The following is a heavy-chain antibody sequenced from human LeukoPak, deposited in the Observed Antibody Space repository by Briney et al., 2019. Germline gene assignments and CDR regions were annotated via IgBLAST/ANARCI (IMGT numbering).Heavy chain of an antibody. V-gene: IGHV3-21*01. CDR1: GFTFSSYW. J-gene: IGHJ4*02. CDR2: ISSSSSYI. CDR3: AREYSSSWEEYYFDY. D-gene: IGHD6-13*01. Sequence: GGSLRLSCAASGFTFSSYWMNWVRQAPGKGLEWVSSISSSSSYIYYADSVKGRFTISRDNAKNSLYLQMNSLRAEDTAVYYCAREYSSSWEEYYFDYWGQGTLSPSPQ.